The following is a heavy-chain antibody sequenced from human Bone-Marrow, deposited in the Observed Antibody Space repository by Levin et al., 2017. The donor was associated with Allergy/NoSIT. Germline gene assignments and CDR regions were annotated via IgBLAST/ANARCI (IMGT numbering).Heavy chain of an antibody. Sequence: GASVKVSCKASGYTFTSYYMHYLRQAPGQGLEWMGIINPNGSTPSYAQKFQGRVTLTRDTSTSTVYMEMSSLRSEDAALYYCARGSSYWDFDVWGQGTLVTVSS. V-gene: IGHV1-46*01. J-gene: IGHJ4*02. D-gene: IGHD2-15*01. CDR3: ARGSSYWDFDV. CDR2: INPNGSTP. CDR1: GYTFTSYY.